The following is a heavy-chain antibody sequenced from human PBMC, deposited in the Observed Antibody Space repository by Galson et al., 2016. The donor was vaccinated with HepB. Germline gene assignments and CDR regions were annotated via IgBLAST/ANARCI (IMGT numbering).Heavy chain of an antibody. V-gene: IGHV1-8*01. D-gene: IGHD1-1*01. Sequence: SVKVSCKASGYTFTNYDINWVRQATGQGLEWMGWMNPNSDYTGYAQKFQGRVTMTRNTSISTAYMELSSLRAEDTAVYYCAGGRNWNQQASDYWGQGTRGTVSS. CDR1: GYTFTNYD. CDR2: MNPNSDYT. J-gene: IGHJ4*02. CDR3: AGGRNWNQQASDY.